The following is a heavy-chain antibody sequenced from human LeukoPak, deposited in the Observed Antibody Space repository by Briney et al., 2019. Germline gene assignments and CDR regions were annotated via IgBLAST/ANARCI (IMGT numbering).Heavy chain of an antibody. CDR3: ARGSGSKAARPKYFDY. D-gene: IGHD6-6*01. CDR1: GGSFSGYY. CDR2: INHSGST. J-gene: IGHJ4*02. Sequence: SETLSLTCAVYGGSFSGYYWSWIRQPPGKGLEWIGEINHSGSTNYNPSLKSRVTISVDTSKDQFSLKLSSVTAADTAVYYCARGSGSKAARPKYFDYWGQGTLVTVSS. V-gene: IGHV4-34*01.